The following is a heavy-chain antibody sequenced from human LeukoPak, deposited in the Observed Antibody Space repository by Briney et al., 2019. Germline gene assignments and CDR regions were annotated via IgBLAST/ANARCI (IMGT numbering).Heavy chain of an antibody. V-gene: IGHV4-59*01. CDR1: GGSISSYY. CDR3: SSSPPSDY. CDR2: IYYSGST. J-gene: IGHJ4*02. Sequence: SETLSLTCTVSGGSISSYYWSWIRQPPGKGLEWIGYIYYSGSTNYNPSLKSRVTISVDTSKNQFSLKLSSVTAADTVVYYCSSSPPSDYWGQGTLVTVSS.